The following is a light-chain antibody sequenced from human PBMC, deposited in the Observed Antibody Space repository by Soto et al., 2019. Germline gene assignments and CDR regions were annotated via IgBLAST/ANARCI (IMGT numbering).Light chain of an antibody. CDR1: QSVSSSY. CDR3: KQYGSSSWT. J-gene: IGKJ1*01. V-gene: IGKV3-20*01. Sequence: EIVLTHSTGILSLPPWEIDTLRHRASQSVSSSYLAWYQQKPGQAHRLLSYGASSRATGIPDRFSGSGSGTDCTLTMSRLEPEELAVYYCKQYGSSSWTVGKGSKVAIK. CDR2: GAS.